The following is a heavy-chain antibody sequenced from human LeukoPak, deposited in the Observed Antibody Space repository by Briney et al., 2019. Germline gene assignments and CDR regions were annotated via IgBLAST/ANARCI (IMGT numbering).Heavy chain of an antibody. Sequence: PSETLSLTCTVSGGSISSYYWSWIRQPAGKGLEWIGRIYTSGSTNYNPSLKSRVTMSVDTSKNQFSLRLSSVTAADTAVYYCASRWGRNLGYSGYLDYWGQGTLVTVSS. CDR3: ASRWGRNLGYSGYLDY. CDR1: GGSISSYY. V-gene: IGHV4-4*07. J-gene: IGHJ4*02. D-gene: IGHD3-16*01. CDR2: IYTSGST.